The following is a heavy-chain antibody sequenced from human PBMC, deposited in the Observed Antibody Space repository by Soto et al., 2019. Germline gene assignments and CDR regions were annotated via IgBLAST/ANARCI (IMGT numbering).Heavy chain of an antibody. Sequence: SEILSLTCTVSGGSISSSSYYWGWIRQPPGKGLEWIGSIYYSGSTYYNPSLKSRVTISVDTSKNQFSLKLSSVTAADTAVYYCARGAFMVRGVIIPQSPDYYYYYYMDVWGKGTTVTVSS. D-gene: IGHD3-10*01. CDR1: GGSISSSSYY. V-gene: IGHV4-39*01. CDR2: IYYSGST. J-gene: IGHJ6*03. CDR3: ARGAFMVRGVIIPQSPDYYYYYYMDV.